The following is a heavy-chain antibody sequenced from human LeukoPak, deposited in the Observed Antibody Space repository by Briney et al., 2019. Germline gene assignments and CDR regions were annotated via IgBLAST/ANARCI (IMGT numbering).Heavy chain of an antibody. D-gene: IGHD3-9*01. Sequence: GSLRLSCAASGFTFSSYAMSWVRQAPGKGLEWVSAISGSGGSTYYADSVKGRFTISRDNSKNTLYLQMNSLRAEDTAVYYCAEGLRYFDWLYLDYWGQGTLVTVSS. V-gene: IGHV3-23*01. CDR1: GFTFSSYA. CDR2: ISGSGGST. J-gene: IGHJ4*02. CDR3: AEGLRYFDWLYLDY.